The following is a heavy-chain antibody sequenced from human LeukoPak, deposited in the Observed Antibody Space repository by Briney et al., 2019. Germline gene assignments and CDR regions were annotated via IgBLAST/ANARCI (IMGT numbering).Heavy chain of an antibody. J-gene: IGHJ4*02. CDR1: GGSISSSSYY. CDR3: ASAPGDRVDY. CDR2: IYYSGST. D-gene: IGHD7-27*01. V-gene: IGHV4-39*01. Sequence: SETLSLTCTVSGGSISSSSYYWGWIRQPPGEGLEWIGSIYYSGSTYYNPSLKSRVTISVDTSKNQFSLKLSSVTAADTAVYYCASAPGDRVDYWGQGTLVTVSS.